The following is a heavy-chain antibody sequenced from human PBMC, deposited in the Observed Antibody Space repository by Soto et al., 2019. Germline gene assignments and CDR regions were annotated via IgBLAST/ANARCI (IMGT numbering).Heavy chain of an antibody. CDR2: ISYDGSNK. J-gene: IGHJ6*03. CDR1: GFTFSSYD. CDR3: AKDLEFEFSEWLLYGYYMDV. V-gene: IGHV3-30*18. Sequence: PGGSLRLSCAASGFTFSSYDMHWVRQAPGKGLECVAVISYDGSNKYYADSVKGRFTISRDNSKNTLYLQMNSLRAEDTAVYYCAKDLEFEFSEWLLYGYYMDVWGKGTTVTVSS. D-gene: IGHD3-3*01.